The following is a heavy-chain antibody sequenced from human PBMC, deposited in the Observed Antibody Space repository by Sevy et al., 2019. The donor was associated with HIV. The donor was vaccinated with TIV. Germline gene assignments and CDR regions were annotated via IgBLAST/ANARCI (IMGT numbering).Heavy chain of an antibody. Sequence: GGSLRLSCAASGFTFSSYAMSWVRRAPGKGLEWVSGLSGSGGSTDYADSVKGRFTISRDNSKNTLYLQMNSLRAEDTAVYYSVPGGGKIAARLGYWGQGTLVTVSS. D-gene: IGHD6-6*01. V-gene: IGHV3-23*01. J-gene: IGHJ4*02. CDR3: VPGGGKIAARLGY. CDR1: GFTFSSYA. CDR2: LSGSGGST.